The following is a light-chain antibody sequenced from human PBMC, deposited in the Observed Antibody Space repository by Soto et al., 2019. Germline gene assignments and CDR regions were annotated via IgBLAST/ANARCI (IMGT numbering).Light chain of an antibody. CDR1: QSVRNKY. CDR3: QQYGSAPWT. CDR2: GAS. V-gene: IGKV3-20*01. J-gene: IGKJ1*01. Sequence: EIVLTQSPGTVSLSPGERATLSCRASQSVRNKYLAWYKQKPGQAPRLLIYGASSRAAGIPDRFSGSGSGTDFTLSISRLEPEDFAVYFCQQYGSAPWTFGQGTKVEIK.